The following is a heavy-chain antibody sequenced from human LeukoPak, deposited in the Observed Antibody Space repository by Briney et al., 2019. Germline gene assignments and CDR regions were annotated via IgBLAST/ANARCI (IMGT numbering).Heavy chain of an antibody. CDR1: GGTFSSYA. D-gene: IGHD3-10*01. Sequence: SVKVSCKASGGTFSSYAISWVRQAPGQGLEWMGGIIPIFGTANYAQKFQGRVTITADESTSTAYMELRSLRSDDTAVYYCARVRVRGVLDYWGQGTLVTVSS. CDR3: ARVRVRGVLDY. CDR2: IIPIFGTA. V-gene: IGHV1-69*01. J-gene: IGHJ4*02.